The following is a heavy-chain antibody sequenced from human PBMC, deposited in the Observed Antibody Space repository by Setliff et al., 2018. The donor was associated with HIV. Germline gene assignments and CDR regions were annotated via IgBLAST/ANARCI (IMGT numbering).Heavy chain of an antibody. J-gene: IGHJ4*02. CDR1: GGSISSHY. CDR2: IYYSGST. Sequence: KPSETLSLTCTVSGGSISSHYWSWIRQPPGKGLEWIGYIYYSGSTNYNPSLKSRVTISVDTSKNQFSLKLSSVTAADTAVYYCTRPRVPYDFWSGPEVWGQGTLVTVSS. V-gene: IGHV4-59*11. CDR3: TRPRVPYDFWSGPEV. D-gene: IGHD3-3*01.